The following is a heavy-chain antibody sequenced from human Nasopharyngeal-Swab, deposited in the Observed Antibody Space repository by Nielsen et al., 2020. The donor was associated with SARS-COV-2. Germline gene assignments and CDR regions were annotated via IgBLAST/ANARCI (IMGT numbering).Heavy chain of an antibody. CDR1: GFTFSSYS. CDR2: ISSSSSYI. J-gene: IGHJ6*02. CDR3: ARTAAASENGMDV. Sequence: GESLRLSCAASGFTFSSYSMNWVRQAPGKGLEWVSSISSSSSYIYYADSVKGRFTISRDNAKNSLYLQMNSLRAEDTAVYYCARTAAASENGMDVWGQGTTVTVSS. D-gene: IGHD2-2*01. V-gene: IGHV3-21*01.